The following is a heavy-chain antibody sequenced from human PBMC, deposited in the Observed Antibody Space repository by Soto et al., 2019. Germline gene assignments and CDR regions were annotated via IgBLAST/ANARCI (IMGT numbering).Heavy chain of an antibody. D-gene: IGHD3-10*01. CDR2: IIPIFGTV. V-gene: IGHV1-69*13. J-gene: IGHJ6*02. Sequence: SVKVSCKASGGTFSSYTISWVRQAPGQGLEWMGGIIPIFGTVNYAQRFQGRVTITADESTNTAYMELSSLRSEDTAVYYCARDKNDSESYSNPYYHYGMDVWGQGTTVTVSS. CDR1: GGTFSSYT. CDR3: ARDKNDSESYSNPYYHYGMDV.